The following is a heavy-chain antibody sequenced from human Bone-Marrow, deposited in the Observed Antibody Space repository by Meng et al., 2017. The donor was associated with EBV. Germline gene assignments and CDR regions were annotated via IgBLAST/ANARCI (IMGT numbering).Heavy chain of an antibody. V-gene: IGHV3-43*01. J-gene: IGHJ4*01. CDR1: VFTFNKYN. Sequence: EVEVVESGGVEVQPGGSLRLSFAASVFTFNKYNMHWVRQPPGRGLEAVSIIYRDGTTTAYADSVKGRFTISRDNNKESLFLQMNSLRTEDTALYYCAKDDAGGSIDFWGHGTLVTVSS. CDR2: IYRDGTTT. D-gene: IGHD2-8*02. CDR3: AKDDAGGSIDF.